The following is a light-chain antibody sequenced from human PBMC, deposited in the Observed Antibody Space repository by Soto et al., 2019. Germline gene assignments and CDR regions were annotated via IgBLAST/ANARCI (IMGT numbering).Light chain of an antibody. CDR1: QSVLHSPNNKNY. Sequence: DIVMTQSADSLAVSLGERATINCKSSQSVLHSPNNKNYLAWYQQKPGQPPKLLIYWSSTRESGVPDRFSGSGSGTYFTLTINNLQAEDVAIYYCQQYYSTPPTFGQGTKVEIK. CDR3: QQYYSTPPT. CDR2: WSS. V-gene: IGKV4-1*01. J-gene: IGKJ1*01.